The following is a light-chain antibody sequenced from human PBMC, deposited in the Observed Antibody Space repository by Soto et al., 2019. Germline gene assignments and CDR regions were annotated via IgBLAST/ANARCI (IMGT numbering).Light chain of an antibody. J-gene: IGKJ5*01. CDR3: QQYNNWHLS. CDR2: DVS. Sequence: EIRMAQAPGTLSVSPGERATLSCRAAQGVTTNFAWYQQKSGQSPRLLIYDVSNRATGVPARFSGSGSETDITPTLSGLRSEDSAVYFCQQYNNWHLSFGQGTRLEIK. CDR1: QGVTTN. V-gene: IGKV3-15*01.